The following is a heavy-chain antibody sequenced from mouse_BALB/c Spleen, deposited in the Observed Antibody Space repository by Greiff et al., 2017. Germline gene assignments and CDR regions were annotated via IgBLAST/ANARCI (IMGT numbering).Heavy chain of an antibody. J-gene: IGHJ2*01. CDR2: IYPGDGDT. Sequence: QVQLKESGAELARPGASVKLSCKASGYTFTSYWMQWVKQRPGQGLEWIGAIYPGDGDTRYTQKFKGKATLTADKSSSTAYMQLSSLASEDSAVYYCARSRPYDGYFDYWGQGTTLTVSA. CDR3: ARSRPYDGYFDY. D-gene: IGHD2-14*01. V-gene: IGHV1-87*01. CDR1: GYTFTSYW.